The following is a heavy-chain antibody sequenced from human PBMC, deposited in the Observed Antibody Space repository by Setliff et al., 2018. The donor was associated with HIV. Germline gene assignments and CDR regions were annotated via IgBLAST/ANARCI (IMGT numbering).Heavy chain of an antibody. CDR1: GFTFSAYT. D-gene: IGHD3-3*01. V-gene: IGHV3-21*01. CDR2: LSAESTFI. Sequence: PGGSLRLSCVASGFTFSAYTMNWVRQAPGKGLEWVASLSAESTFIYYADSMKGRFTISRDNARNSLYLQTNSLRAEDTAMYYCTRDLDLTGGEAFDIWGQGTMVTV. CDR3: TRDLDLTGGEAFDI. J-gene: IGHJ3*02.